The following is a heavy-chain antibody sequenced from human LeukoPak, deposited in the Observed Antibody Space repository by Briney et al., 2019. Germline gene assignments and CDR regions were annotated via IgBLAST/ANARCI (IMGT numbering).Heavy chain of an antibody. J-gene: IGHJ5*02. V-gene: IGHV4-34*01. D-gene: IGHD6-13*01. Sequence: SETLSLTCAVYGGSFSGYYGSWIRQPPGKGLEWIGEINHSGSTNYNPSLKSRVTISVDTSKNQFSLKLSSVTAADTAVYYCARRSGIAAAPWFDPWGQGTLVTVSS. CDR3: ARRSGIAAAPWFDP. CDR2: INHSGST. CDR1: GGSFSGYY.